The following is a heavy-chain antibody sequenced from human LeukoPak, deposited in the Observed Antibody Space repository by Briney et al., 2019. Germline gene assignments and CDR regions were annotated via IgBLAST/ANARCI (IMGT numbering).Heavy chain of an antibody. CDR2: IYGSGRT. CDR3: VVSPNQDFFDY. CDR1: GISINSHY. J-gene: IGHJ4*02. Sequence: PSETLSLTCTVSGISINSHYLNWLRQPPGKGLEWIGHIYGSGRTNYKPSLKSRVPISVDTSKRQFSMIRKSLTAVDTAVYYCVVSPNQDFFDYWGQGTLVTVSS. V-gene: IGHV4-4*09.